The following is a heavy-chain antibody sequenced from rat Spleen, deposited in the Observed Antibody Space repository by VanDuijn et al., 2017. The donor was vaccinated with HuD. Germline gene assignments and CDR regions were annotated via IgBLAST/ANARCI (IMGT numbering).Heavy chain of an antibody. CDR2: IWSGGST. CDR3: ARFDYGGSYFDY. V-gene: IGHV2-1*01. J-gene: IGHJ2*01. Sequence: QVQLKESGPGLVQPSQTLSLTCPVSGFSLTSNSVSWVRQPPGKGLEWMGAIWSGGSTDYNSALESRLGIDRDTSKSQVFLKMNSLQTEDTATYFCARFDYGGSYFDYWGQGVMVTVSS. CDR1: GFSLTSNS. D-gene: IGHD1-11*01.